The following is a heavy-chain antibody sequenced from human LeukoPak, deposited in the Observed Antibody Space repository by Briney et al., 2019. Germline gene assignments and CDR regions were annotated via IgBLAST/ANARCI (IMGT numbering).Heavy chain of an antibody. D-gene: IGHD3-10*01. CDR2: INHSGST. J-gene: IGHJ3*01. CDR1: GGSFSGYY. CDR3: AKSNGYGLVDV. V-gene: IGHV4-34*01. Sequence: PSETLSLTCAVYGGSFSGYYWSWIRQPPGKGLEWIGEINHSGSTNYNPSLKSRVTISVDTSKNQFSLKLNSVTAADTAVYYCAKSNGYGLVDVWGQGTMVTVSS.